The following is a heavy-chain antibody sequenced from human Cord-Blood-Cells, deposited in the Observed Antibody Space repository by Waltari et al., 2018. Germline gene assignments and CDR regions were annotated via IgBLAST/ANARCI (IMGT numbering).Heavy chain of an antibody. CDR2: IIPIFGTA. Sequence: QGLEWMGGIIPIFGTANYAQKFQGRVTITADESTSTAYMELSSLRSEDTAVYYCAGLAGGYSSSSYFQHWGQGTLVTVSS. J-gene: IGHJ1*01. V-gene: IGHV1-69*01. CDR3: AGLAGGYSSSSYFQH. D-gene: IGHD6-6*01.